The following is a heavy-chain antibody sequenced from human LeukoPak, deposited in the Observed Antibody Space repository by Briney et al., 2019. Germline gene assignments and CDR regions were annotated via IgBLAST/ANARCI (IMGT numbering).Heavy chain of an antibody. V-gene: IGHV4-31*02. Sequence: SWVRQAPGKGLEWIGYIYYSGNTYYNPSPKSRVTISVDTSENQFSLRLSSVTAADTAVYYCARGSKIVVVPAAILDYWGQGTLVTVSS. CDR2: IYYSGNT. D-gene: IGHD2-2*02. J-gene: IGHJ4*02. CDR3: ARGSKIVVVPAAILDY.